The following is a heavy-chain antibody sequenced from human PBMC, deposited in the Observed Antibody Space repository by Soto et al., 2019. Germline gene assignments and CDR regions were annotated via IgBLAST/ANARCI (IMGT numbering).Heavy chain of an antibody. CDR3: AKPHHPFYDYIWGQ. CDR2: ISDSADST. D-gene: IGHD3-16*01. V-gene: IGHV3-23*01. J-gene: IGHJ4*02. Sequence: PGGSLRLSCAASTFTFTNYAVSWVRQAPGKGLEWVSSISDSADSTYYADSVKGRFTISRDNSKNTLYLQMNSLRAEDTAVYYCAKPHHPFYDYIWGQWGQGTVVTVSS. CDR1: TFTFTNYA.